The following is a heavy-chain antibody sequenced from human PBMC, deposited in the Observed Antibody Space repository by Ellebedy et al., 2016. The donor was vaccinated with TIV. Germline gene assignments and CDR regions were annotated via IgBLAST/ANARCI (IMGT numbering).Heavy chain of an antibody. J-gene: IGHJ6*02. D-gene: IGHD4/OR15-4a*01. CDR1: GFTFTSSA. Sequence: ASVKVSCKASGFTFTSSAVQWVRQARGQRLEWIGWIVVGSGNTNYAQKFQERVTITRDMSTSTAYMELSSLRSEDTAVYYCARVLRATSGMDVWGQGTTVTVSS. CDR2: IVVGSGNT. V-gene: IGHV1-58*01. CDR3: ARVLRATSGMDV.